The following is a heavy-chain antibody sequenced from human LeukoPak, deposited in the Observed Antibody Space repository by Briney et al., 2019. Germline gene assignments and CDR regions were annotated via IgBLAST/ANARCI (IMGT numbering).Heavy chain of an antibody. CDR3: VKIGGRAHGMDV. Sequence: GGSLRLSCAASGFXFSSYEMNWVRQAPGKGLEWVANIIQDGSETYYVDSVKGRFTISRDNAKNSLFLQMNSLRAEDTAMYYCVKIGGRAHGMDVWGQGTMVTVSS. V-gene: IGHV3-7*05. D-gene: IGHD2/OR15-2a*01. CDR1: GFXFSSYE. J-gene: IGHJ6*02. CDR2: IIQDGSET.